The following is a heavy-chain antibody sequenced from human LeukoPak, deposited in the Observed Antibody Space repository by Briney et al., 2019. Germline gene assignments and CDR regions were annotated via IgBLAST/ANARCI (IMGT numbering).Heavy chain of an antibody. D-gene: IGHD3-10*01. CDR3: ARVADPYYYGSGSYYNYYYYYMDV. CDR1: GYTFTSYG. CDR2: ISAYNGNT. Sequence: GASVKVSCKASGYTFTSYGISWVRQAPGQGLEWMGWISAYNGNTNYAQKLQGRVTMTTDTSTSTAYMELRSLRSDDTAVYYCARVADPYYYGSGSYYNYYYYYMDVWGKGTTVTISS. V-gene: IGHV1-18*01. J-gene: IGHJ6*03.